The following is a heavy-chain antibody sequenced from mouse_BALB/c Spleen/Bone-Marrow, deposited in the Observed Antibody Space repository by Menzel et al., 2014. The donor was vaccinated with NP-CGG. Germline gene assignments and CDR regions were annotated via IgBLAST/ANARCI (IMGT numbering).Heavy chain of an antibody. J-gene: IGHJ4*01. V-gene: IGHV2-9*02. D-gene: IGHD6-1*01. CDR2: IWAGGST. CDR3: ARPTPRYFAMDY. CDR1: GFSLTSYG. Sequence: QVHVKQSGPGLVAPSQSLSITCTVSGFSLTSYGVHWVRRPPGKGLEWLGVIWAGGSTNYNSALMSRLSISKDNSKSQVFLKMNSLQTDDTAMYYCARPTPRYFAMDYWGQGTSVTVSS.